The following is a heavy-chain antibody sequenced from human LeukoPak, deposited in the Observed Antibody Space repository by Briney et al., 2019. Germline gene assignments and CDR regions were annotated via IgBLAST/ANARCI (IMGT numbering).Heavy chain of an antibody. CDR1: GGSISTYY. CDR3: ARGRDDYDSSGYYGLGYFDY. V-gene: IGHV4-59*01. Sequence: PSETLSLTCTVSGGSISTYYWSWIRQPPGKGLEWIGYIYYSGSTDYNPSLKSRVAISVDTSKNQFSLKLSSVTAADTAVYYCARGRDDYDSSGYYGLGYFDYWGQGTLVTVSS. J-gene: IGHJ4*02. D-gene: IGHD3-22*01. CDR2: IYYSGST.